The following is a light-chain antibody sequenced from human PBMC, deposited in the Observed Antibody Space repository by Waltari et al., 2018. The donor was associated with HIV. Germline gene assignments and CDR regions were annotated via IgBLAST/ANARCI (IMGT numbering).Light chain of an antibody. J-gene: IGKJ4*01. CDR3: QQSYSTPVT. Sequence: DIQMTQSPSSLSASVGDRVTITCRASQSISSYLYWYQQKPGKAPKVLIYAASSLQSGVPSRFSGSGSGTDFTLTISSLQPEDFATYYCQQSYSTPVTFGGGTKVEIK. V-gene: IGKV1-39*01. CDR2: AAS. CDR1: QSISSY.